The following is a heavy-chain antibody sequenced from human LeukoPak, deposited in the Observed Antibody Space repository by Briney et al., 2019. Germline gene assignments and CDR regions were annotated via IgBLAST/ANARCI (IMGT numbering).Heavy chain of an antibody. CDR1: GGSISSYY. J-gene: IGHJ4*02. CDR3: ARHRYCDILTGYHPMEFDY. V-gene: IGHV4-4*09. D-gene: IGHD3-9*01. CDR2: IYTSGST. Sequence: SETLSLTCTVSGGSISSYYWSWIRQPPGKGLEWIGYIYTSGSTNYNPSLKSRVTISVDTSKNQFSLKLSSVTAADTAVYYCARHRYCDILTGYHPMEFDYWGQGTLVTVSS.